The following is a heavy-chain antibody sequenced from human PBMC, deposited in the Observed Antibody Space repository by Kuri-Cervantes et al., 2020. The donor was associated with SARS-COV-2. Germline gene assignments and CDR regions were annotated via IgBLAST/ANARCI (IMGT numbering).Heavy chain of an antibody. D-gene: IGHD6-19*01. CDR3: ASGIAVAGLAYMDV. CDR2: ISYDGSNK. J-gene: IGHJ6*03. CDR1: GFTFSSYA. V-gene: IGHV3-30*07. Sequence: GGSLRLSCAASGFTFSSYAMSWVRQAPGKGLEWVAVISYDGSNKYYADSVKGRFTISRDNSKNTLYLQMNSLRAEDTAVYYCASGIAVAGLAYMDVWGKGTTVTVSS.